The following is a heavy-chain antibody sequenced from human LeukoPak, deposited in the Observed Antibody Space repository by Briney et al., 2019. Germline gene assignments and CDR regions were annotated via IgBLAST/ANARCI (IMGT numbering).Heavy chain of an antibody. J-gene: IGHJ5*02. D-gene: IGHD6-6*01. CDR2: ISDYNGNT. Sequence: ASVKVSCKASGYTFTSYGISWVRQAPGQGREGRGWISDYNGNTNNAQKLQGRVIMTTDTSTSTAYMELRSLRSDDTAVYYCARDPARPPAGWFDLWGQGALVTVSS. V-gene: IGHV1-18*01. CDR1: GYTFTSYG. CDR3: ARDPARPPAGWFDL.